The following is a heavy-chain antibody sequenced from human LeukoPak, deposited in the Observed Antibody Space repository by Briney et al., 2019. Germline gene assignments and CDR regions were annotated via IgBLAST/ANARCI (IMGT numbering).Heavy chain of an antibody. Sequence: GGSLRLSCAASGYTFRSYWMTWVRQSPGKGLEWVANIKQDGSETYHVDSVKGRFTISRDNAKDSLYLEMNSLRAEDTAVYYCARGGQAGTGDLWGQGTLVTVSS. V-gene: IGHV3-7*01. D-gene: IGHD3-10*01. CDR2: IKQDGSET. CDR3: ARGGQAGTGDL. CDR1: GYTFRSYW. J-gene: IGHJ5*02.